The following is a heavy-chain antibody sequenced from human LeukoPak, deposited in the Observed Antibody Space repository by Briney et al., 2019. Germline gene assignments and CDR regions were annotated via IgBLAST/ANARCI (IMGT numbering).Heavy chain of an antibody. V-gene: IGHV3-48*03. CDR2: ISSSGSSI. J-gene: IGHJ4*02. D-gene: IGHD3-10*01. CDR3: ARALVRGIMI. CDR1: GYIFNSYE. Sequence: GGSLRLSCVGSGYIFNSYEMNWVRQAPGKGLEWVSYISSSGSSIYYADSVKGRFTISGDNAKNSLYLQMNSLRAEDTVVYYCARALVRGIMIWGQGTLVTVSS.